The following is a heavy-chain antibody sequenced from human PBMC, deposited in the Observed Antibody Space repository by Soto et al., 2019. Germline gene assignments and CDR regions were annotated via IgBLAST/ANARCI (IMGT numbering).Heavy chain of an antibody. V-gene: IGHV1-18*01. CDR1: GYTFTSYG. D-gene: IGHD6-13*01. J-gene: IGHJ3*02. Sequence: ASVKVSCKASGYTFTSYGISWVRQAPGQGLEWMGWISAYNGNTNYTQKLQGRVTMTTDTSTSTAYMELRSLRSDDTAVYYCARNGESSSSWYAFDIWGQGTMVTVSS. CDR2: ISAYNGNT. CDR3: ARNGESSSSWYAFDI.